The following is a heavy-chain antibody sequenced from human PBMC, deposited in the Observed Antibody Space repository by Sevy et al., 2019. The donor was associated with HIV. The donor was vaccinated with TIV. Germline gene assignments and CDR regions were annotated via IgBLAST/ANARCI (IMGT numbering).Heavy chain of an antibody. CDR2: ISAGGGSV. Sequence: GGSLRLSCAASGFIFRTYAMTWVRQAPGKGLEWVSTISAGGGSVYYADSVKGRFTISRDNSNNRLYLQMNTLRAEETAVYSWAGEENTGFDYWGRGTLVTVSS. CDR1: GFIFRTYA. J-gene: IGHJ4*02. V-gene: IGHV3-23*01. CDR3: AGEENTGFDY. D-gene: IGHD3-10*01.